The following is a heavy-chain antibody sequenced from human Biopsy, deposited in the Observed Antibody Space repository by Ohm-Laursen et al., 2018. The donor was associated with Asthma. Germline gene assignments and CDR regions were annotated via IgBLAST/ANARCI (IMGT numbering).Heavy chain of an antibody. CDR1: GASITSSAYY. CDR3: VRHQYSSSWSTFDY. D-gene: IGHD3-22*01. V-gene: IGHV4-39*01. J-gene: IGHJ4*02. Sequence: SQTLSLTCSVSGASITSSAYYWGWIRQPPGKGMEWIGSMYHRGSPYYHPSLKSRATISVDTSKNQLTLKMSSVTAADTAVYFCVRHQYSSSWSTFDYWGQGALVTVSS. CDR2: MYHRGSP.